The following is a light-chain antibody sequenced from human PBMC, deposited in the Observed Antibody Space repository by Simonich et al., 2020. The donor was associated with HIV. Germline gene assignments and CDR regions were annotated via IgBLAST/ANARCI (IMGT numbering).Light chain of an antibody. Sequence: QPVLTQPPSASASLGASVTLTCTLSSGYSNYKVEWYQQRPGKGPRFVMRVGTGRIVGSKGDGIPDRFSGLGSGLNRYLTIKNIQEEDESDYHCGADHGSGSNFVWVFGGGTKLTVL. J-gene: IGLJ3*02. CDR3: GADHGSGSNFVWV. CDR2: VGTGRIVG. V-gene: IGLV9-49*01. CDR1: SGYSNYK.